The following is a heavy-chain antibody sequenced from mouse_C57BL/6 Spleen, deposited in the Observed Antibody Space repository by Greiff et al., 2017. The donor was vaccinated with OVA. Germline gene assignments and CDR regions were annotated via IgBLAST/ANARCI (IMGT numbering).Heavy chain of an antibody. J-gene: IGHJ4*01. V-gene: IGHV1-55*01. CDR1: GYTFTSYW. D-gene: IGHD2-5*01. CDR2: IYPGSGST. Sequence: QVQLQQPGAELVKPGASVKMSCKASGYTFTSYWITWVKQRPGQGLEWIGDIYPGSGSTNYNEKFKSKATLTVDTSSSTAYMQLSSLTSEDSAVYYCARWGSYYSNYDAMDYWGQGTSVTVSS. CDR3: ARWGSYYSNYDAMDY.